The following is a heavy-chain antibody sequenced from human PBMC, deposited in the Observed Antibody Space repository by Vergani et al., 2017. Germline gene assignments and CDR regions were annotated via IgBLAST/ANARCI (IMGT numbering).Heavy chain of an antibody. CDR3: ARVRRWEGIAVADIYYYYGMDV. D-gene: IGHD6-19*01. V-gene: IGHV4-61*02. CDR2: IYTSGST. Sequence: QVQLQESGPGLVKPSQTLSLTCTVSGGSISSGSYYWSWIRQPAGKGLEWIGRIYTSGSTNYNPSLKSRVTISVDTSKNQFSLKLSSVTAADTAVYYCARVRRWEGIAVADIYYYYGMDVWGQGTTVTVSS. J-gene: IGHJ6*02. CDR1: GGSISSGSYY.